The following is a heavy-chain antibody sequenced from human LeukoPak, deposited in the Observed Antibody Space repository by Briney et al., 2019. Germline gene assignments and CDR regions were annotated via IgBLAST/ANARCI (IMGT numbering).Heavy chain of an antibody. J-gene: IGHJ6*04. CDR3: AELGITMIGGV. D-gene: IGHD3-10*02. V-gene: IGHV3-48*03. CDR1: GFTFGDYA. CDR2: ISSSGSTI. Sequence: PGGSLRLSRTASGFTFGDYAMNWVRQAPGKGLEWVSYISSSGSTIYYADSVKGRFTISRDNAKNPLYLQMNSLRAEDTAVYYCAELGITMIGGVWGKGTTVTISS.